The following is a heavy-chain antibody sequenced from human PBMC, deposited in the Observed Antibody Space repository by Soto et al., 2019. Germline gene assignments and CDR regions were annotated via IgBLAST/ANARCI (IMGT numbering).Heavy chain of an antibody. CDR2: MNPNSGNT. V-gene: IGHV1-8*01. CDR1: GYTFTSYD. Sequence: ASVKVSCKASGYTFTSYDINWVRQATGQGLEWMGRMNPNSGNTSYAQKFQGRVTMTRDTSTTTVYMEVSSLKSEDTAVYYCARPPFPGCLNAVCYPLDYWGQGTLVTVSS. CDR3: ARPPFPGCLNAVCYPLDY. J-gene: IGHJ4*02. D-gene: IGHD2-8*01.